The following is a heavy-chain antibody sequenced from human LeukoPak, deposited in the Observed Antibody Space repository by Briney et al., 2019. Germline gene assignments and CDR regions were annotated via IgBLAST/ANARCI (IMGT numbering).Heavy chain of an antibody. D-gene: IGHD6-19*01. CDR3: ASEYSSGWYSHY. Sequence: SETLSLTCTVSGGSISSYYWSWIRQPPGKGLEWIGEINHSGSTNYNPSLKSRVTISVDTSKNQFSLKLSSVTAADTAVYYCASEYSSGWYSHYWGQGTLVTVSS. J-gene: IGHJ4*02. V-gene: IGHV4-34*01. CDR2: INHSGST. CDR1: GGSISSYY.